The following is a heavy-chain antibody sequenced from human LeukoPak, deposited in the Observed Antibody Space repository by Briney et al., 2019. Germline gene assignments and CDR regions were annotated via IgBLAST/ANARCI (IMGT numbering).Heavy chain of an antibody. V-gene: IGHV4-30-4*08. Sequence: SQTLSLTCTVSGGSISSGDYYWSWIRQPPGKGLEWIGYIYYSGSTYYNPSLKSRVTISVDTSKNQFSLKLSSVTAADTAVYYCARDNTSWNDLGGAFDIWGQGTMVTVSS. J-gene: IGHJ3*02. D-gene: IGHD1-1*01. CDR3: ARDNTSWNDLGGAFDI. CDR1: GGSISSGDYY. CDR2: IYYSGST.